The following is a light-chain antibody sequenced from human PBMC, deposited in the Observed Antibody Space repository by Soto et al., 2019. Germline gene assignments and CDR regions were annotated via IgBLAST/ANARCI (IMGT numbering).Light chain of an antibody. V-gene: IGKV1-8*01. CDR1: QGISSY. J-gene: IGKJ5*01. CDR2: GAS. CDR3: QQYDSYPIT. Sequence: IQLKQSPSSLSSSTGDRVTITCRASQGISSYLAWYQQKPGKAPKLLIYGASTLQSGVPSRFSGSGSGTDFTLTISCLQSEDFATYYCQQYDSYPITFGQGTRLEIK.